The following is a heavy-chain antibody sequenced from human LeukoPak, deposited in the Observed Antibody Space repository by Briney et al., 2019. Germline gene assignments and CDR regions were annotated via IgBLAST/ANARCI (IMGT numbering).Heavy chain of an antibody. Sequence: PGRSLGLSCAASGFTFSSYGMHWVRQAPGKGLEWVAVISYDGSNKYYADSVKGRFTISRDNSKNTLYLQMNSLRAEDTAVYYCAKKGPRFRYFDWLLPLDYWGQGTLVTVSS. V-gene: IGHV3-30*18. CDR2: ISYDGSNK. CDR1: GFTFSSYG. CDR3: AKKGPRFRYFDWLLPLDY. J-gene: IGHJ4*02. D-gene: IGHD3-9*01.